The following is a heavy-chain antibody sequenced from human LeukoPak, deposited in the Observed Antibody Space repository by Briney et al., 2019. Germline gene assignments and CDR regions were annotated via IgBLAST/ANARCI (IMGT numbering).Heavy chain of an antibody. CDR3: ATPYYYDSSGYYEDCFDY. J-gene: IGHJ4*02. CDR2: IIPIFGTA. Sequence: SVKVSCKASGGTFTSYAISWVRQAPGQGLEWMGGIIPIFGTANYAQKFQGRVTITADESTSTAYMELSSLRSEDTAVYYCATPYYYDSSGYYEDCFDYWGQGTLVTVSS. CDR1: GGTFTSYA. V-gene: IGHV1-69*13. D-gene: IGHD3-22*01.